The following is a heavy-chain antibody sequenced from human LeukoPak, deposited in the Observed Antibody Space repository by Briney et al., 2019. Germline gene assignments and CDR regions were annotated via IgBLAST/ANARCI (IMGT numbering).Heavy chain of an antibody. Sequence: GGSLRLSCAASGFTFSSYSMNWVRQAPGKGLEWVSSISSSSSYIYYADSVKGRFTISRDNAKNSLYLQMNSLRAEDTAVYYCACSTYYYDSSGFPARDYWGQGTLVTVSS. CDR2: ISSSSSYI. CDR3: ACSTYYYDSSGFPARDY. CDR1: GFTFSSYS. V-gene: IGHV3-21*01. D-gene: IGHD3-22*01. J-gene: IGHJ4*02.